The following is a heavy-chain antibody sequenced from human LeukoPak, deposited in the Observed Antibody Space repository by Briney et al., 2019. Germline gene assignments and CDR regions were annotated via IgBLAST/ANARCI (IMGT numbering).Heavy chain of an antibody. CDR2: INPDGGXX. V-gene: IGHV3-7*01. D-gene: IGHD3-16*01. J-gene: IGHJ4*02. Sequence: GGSLXXXXAVSGLTXXXXXXXWVRQAPGXXLEWVANINPDGGXXXXXDXVXGXFVXSRDNAKNSLYLQMNSLRAEDTAVYYCAIWGADQNYWGQGTLVTVSS. CDR3: AIWGADQNY. CDR1: GLTXXXXX.